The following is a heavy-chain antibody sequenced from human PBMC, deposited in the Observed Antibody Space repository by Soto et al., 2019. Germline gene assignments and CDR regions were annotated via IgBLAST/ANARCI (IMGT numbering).Heavy chain of an antibody. CDR2: IWYGGSNT. J-gene: IGHJ3*02. CDR3: AKVYGDYDLDAFDI. D-gene: IGHD4-17*01. CDR1: GFTFSSYG. Sequence: PGGSLRLSCAASGFTFSSYGMHWVRQAPGKGLEWVAAIWYGGSNTYYADSVKGRFTISRDNSKNTLYLQMNSLRAEDTAVYYCAKVYGDYDLDAFDIWGQGTMVTVSS. V-gene: IGHV3-33*06.